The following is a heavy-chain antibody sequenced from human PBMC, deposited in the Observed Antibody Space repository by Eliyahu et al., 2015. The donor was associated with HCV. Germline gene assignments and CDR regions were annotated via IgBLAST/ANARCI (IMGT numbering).Heavy chain of an antibody. CDR1: GGSITTYY. CDR3: ASGGGGIAVTGTGGWFDP. D-gene: IGHD6-19*01. CDR2: IHYSGST. J-gene: IGHJ5*02. V-gene: IGHV4-59*01. Sequence: QVQLQESGPGLVKPSETLSLTCTVSGGSITTYYWSWIRQPPGKGLEWIGYIHYSGSTNYNPSLXSRVTISIDTSKNQFSLNLTSVTAADTAMYYCASGGGGIAVTGTGGWFDPWGQGTLVTVSS.